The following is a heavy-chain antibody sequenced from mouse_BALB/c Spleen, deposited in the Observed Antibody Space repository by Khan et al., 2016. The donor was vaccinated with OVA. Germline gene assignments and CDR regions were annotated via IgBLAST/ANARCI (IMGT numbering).Heavy chain of an antibody. CDR1: GYTFRTYC. CDR3: ERNRIDY. V-gene: IGHV1-7*01. Sequence: QVQLQQSGAELVKPGASVKMSCKASGYTFRTYCIHWVKQRPGQGLEWIGYIYPSSGYTYYNQRFYDKATLTADKSSSTAYMQLSSLTSEDSAVYYCERNRIDYWGQGTTLTVSS. J-gene: IGHJ2*01. CDR2: IYPSSGYT.